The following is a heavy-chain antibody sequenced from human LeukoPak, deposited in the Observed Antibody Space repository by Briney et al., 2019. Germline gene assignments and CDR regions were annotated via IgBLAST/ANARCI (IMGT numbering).Heavy chain of an antibody. Sequence: GRSLRLSCAASGFTFSSYATHWVRQAPGKGLEWVAVISYDGSNKYYADSVKGRFTISRDNSKSTLYLQMNSLRAEDTAVYYCARGQGCFDYWGQGTLVTVSS. CDR1: GFTFSSYA. J-gene: IGHJ4*02. D-gene: IGHD6-19*01. CDR2: ISYDGSNK. V-gene: IGHV3-30*04. CDR3: ARGQGCFDY.